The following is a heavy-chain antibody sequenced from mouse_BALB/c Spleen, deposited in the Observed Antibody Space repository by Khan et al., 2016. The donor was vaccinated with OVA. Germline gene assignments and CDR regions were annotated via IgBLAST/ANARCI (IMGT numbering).Heavy chain of an antibody. CDR2: IWAGGST. CDR1: GFSLSNYG. J-gene: IGHJ4*01. V-gene: IGHV2-9*02. CDR3: ARETAYYGNYEAMNY. Sequence: QVQLKESGPGLVAPSQSLSITCTVSGFSLSNYGVNWVRQSPGKGLEWLGIIWAGGSTNYNSALMSKLSIRKDNAESQVFLKMNSLQTDDTAMEYCARETAYYGNYEAMNYWGQGTSVTVSS. D-gene: IGHD2-10*01.